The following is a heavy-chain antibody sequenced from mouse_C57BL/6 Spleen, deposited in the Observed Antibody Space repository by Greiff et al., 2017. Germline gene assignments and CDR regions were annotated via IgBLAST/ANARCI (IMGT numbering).Heavy chain of an antibody. CDR2: ISDGGSYT. V-gene: IGHV5-4*01. CDR3: ARDYYGSSYSY. J-gene: IGHJ2*01. D-gene: IGHD1-1*01. CDR1: GFTFSSYA. Sequence: LVESGGGLVKPGGSLKLSCAASGFTFSSYAMSWVRQTPEKRLEWVATISDGGSYTYYPDNVKGRFTISRDNAKNNRYLQMSHLKSEDTAMYYCARDYYGSSYSYWGQGTTLTVSS.